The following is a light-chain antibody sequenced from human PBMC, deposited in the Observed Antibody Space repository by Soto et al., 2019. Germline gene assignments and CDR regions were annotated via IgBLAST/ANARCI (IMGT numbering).Light chain of an antibody. CDR1: SSDVGGYNY. CDR2: DVS. CDR3: SSYTSSSTLV. V-gene: IGLV2-14*01. J-gene: IGLJ2*01. Sequence: QSALTQPASVSGSPGQSITISCTGTSSDVGGYNYVSWSKQHPGKAPKLMIYDVSNRPSGVSNRFSGSKSGNTASLSISGLQAEDEADYYCSSYTSSSTLVFGGGTKLTVL.